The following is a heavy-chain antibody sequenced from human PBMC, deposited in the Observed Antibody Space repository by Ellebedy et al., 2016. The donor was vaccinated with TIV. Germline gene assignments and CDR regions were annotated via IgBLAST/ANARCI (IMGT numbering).Heavy chain of an antibody. CDR1: GGSISSSNW. CDR2: IYHSGST. Sequence: MPSETLSLTCAVSGGSISSSNWWIWVRQPPGKGLEWIGEIYHSGSTNYNPSLKSRVTISVDKSKNQFSLKLSSVTAADTAIYYCARDPGRWEVRDDAFDIWGQGTMVAVSS. J-gene: IGHJ3*02. CDR3: ARDPGRWEVRDDAFDI. V-gene: IGHV4-4*02. D-gene: IGHD3-10*01.